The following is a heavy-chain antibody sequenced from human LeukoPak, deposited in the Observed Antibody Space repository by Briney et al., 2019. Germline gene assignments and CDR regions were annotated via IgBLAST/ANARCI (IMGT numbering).Heavy chain of an antibody. CDR1: GLIFNTYG. D-gene: IGHD3-10*01. Sequence: QAGGSLRLSCAASGLIFNTYGMNRVRQAPGKGLEWVSSISGSGGTTYYADSVKGRFTISRDNSKNTLYLQMNSLRAEDAAIYYCAKNFYASGSYYYYYYMDVWGKGTTVTISS. V-gene: IGHV3-23*01. CDR2: ISGSGGTT. J-gene: IGHJ6*03. CDR3: AKNFYASGSYYYYYYMDV.